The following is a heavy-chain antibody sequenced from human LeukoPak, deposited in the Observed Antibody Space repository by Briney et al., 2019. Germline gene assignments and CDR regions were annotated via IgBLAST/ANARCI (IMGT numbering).Heavy chain of an antibody. V-gene: IGHV4-59*01. CDR1: GGSISSYY. Sequence: PSETLSLTCTVCGGSISSYYWSWIRQPPGKGLEWIGYIYYSGSTNYNPSLKSRVTISVDTSKNQFSLKLSSVTAADTAVYYCARAGPHYYGSGSYYFDYWGQGTLVTVSS. D-gene: IGHD3-10*01. J-gene: IGHJ4*02. CDR2: IYYSGST. CDR3: ARAGPHYYGSGSYYFDY.